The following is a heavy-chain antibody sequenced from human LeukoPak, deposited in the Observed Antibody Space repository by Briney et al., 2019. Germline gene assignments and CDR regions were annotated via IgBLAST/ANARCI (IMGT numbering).Heavy chain of an antibody. D-gene: IGHD2-15*01. CDR1: GFTFSGFY. J-gene: IGHJ4*02. CDR3: TRQDCSGGSCSYVDY. V-gene: IGHV3-73*01. CDR2: IRSKPNSYTT. Sequence: GGSLRLSCAASGFTFSGFYMHWVRQASGKGLEWVGLIRSKPNSYTTVYAASVQGRFTISRDDSKNTAYLLMNSLKAEDTAVYYCTRQDCSGGSCSYVDYWGQGTLVTVSS.